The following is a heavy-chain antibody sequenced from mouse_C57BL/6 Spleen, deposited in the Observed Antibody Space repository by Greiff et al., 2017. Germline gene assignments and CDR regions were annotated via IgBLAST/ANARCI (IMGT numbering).Heavy chain of an antibody. J-gene: IGHJ1*03. CDR1: GYTFTSYG. CDR3: ARHYGSSYDWYFDV. CDR2: IYPRSGNT. D-gene: IGHD1-1*01. V-gene: IGHV1-81*01. Sequence: QVQLKESGAELARPGASVTLSCKASGYTFTSYGISWVKQRPGQGLEWIGEIYPRSGNTYYNEMFKGKATLTADKSSRTAYMELRSLTSEDSAVYFCARHYGSSYDWYFDVWGTGTTVTVSS.